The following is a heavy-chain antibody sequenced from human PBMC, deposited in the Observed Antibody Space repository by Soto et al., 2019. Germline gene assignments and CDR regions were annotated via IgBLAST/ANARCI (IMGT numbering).Heavy chain of an antibody. D-gene: IGHD6-19*01. V-gene: IGHV3-33*01. CDR3: ARDGEQWLVPEY. Sequence: QVQLVESGGGVVQPGRSLRLSCAASGFTFSSYGMHWVRQAPGKGLEWVAVIWYDGSNKYYADSVKGRFTISRDNSKNTLYLQMNSLIAEDTAVYYCARDGEQWLVPEYWGQGTLVTVSS. CDR1: GFTFSSYG. J-gene: IGHJ4*02. CDR2: IWYDGSNK.